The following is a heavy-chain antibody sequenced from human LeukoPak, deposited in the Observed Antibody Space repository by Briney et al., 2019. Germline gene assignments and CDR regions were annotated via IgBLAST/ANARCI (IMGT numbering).Heavy chain of an antibody. V-gene: IGHV4-59*01. CDR2: IYYSGST. CDR3: ARDRTDYYGMDV. J-gene: IGHJ6*02. CDR1: GGSISSYY. Sequence: SETLSLTCTVSGGSISSYYWSWSRQPPGKGLEWIGYIYYSGSTNYNPSLKSRVTISVDTSKNQFSLKLNSVTAADTAVYYCARDRTDYYGMDVWGQGTTVTVSS.